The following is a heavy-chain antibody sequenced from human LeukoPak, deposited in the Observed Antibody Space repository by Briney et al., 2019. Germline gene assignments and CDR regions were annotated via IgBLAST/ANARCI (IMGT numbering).Heavy chain of an antibody. D-gene: IGHD3-22*01. CDR1: GFSFSSYG. V-gene: IGHV3-21*01. CDR3: AREMAEGSYESSGYSARWLDP. Sequence: GGSLRLSCAASGFSFSSYGMDWVRQVPGKGLEWVSSISSSSSYIYYADSMKGRLTISRDNAKNSLYLQMNSLRAEDTAIYYCAREMAEGSYESSGYSARWLDPWGQGTLVTVSS. CDR2: ISSSSSYI. J-gene: IGHJ5*02.